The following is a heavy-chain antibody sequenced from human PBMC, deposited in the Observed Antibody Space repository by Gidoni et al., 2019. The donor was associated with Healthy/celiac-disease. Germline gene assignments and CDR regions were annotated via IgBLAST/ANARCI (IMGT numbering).Heavy chain of an antibody. CDR3: ARRGYDSSGYYLSGGFDY. Sequence: QVTLRESGPALVKPTQTLPLTCTFSGFSLRTSGMCASWIRHPPGKALEWLARIDWDDDKYYSTSLKTRLTISKDTSKNQVVLTMTNMDPVDTATYYCARRGYDSSGYYLSGGFDYWGQGTLVTVSS. V-gene: IGHV2-70*15. J-gene: IGHJ4*02. D-gene: IGHD3-22*01. CDR1: GFSLRTSGMC. CDR2: IDWDDDK.